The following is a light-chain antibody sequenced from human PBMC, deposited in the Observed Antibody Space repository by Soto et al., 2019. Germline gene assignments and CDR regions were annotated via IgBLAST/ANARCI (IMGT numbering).Light chain of an antibody. J-gene: IGKJ1*01. V-gene: IGKV3-20*01. CDR2: GAS. Sequence: EIVLTQSPATLSLSPGERATPSCTASPSVTNYLAWYQQKPGQAPRLLIHGASTRASGIPDRFSGSGSGTDFTLTISRLEPEDSAMYYCQQYGNSPWTFGQGTKVDIK. CDR1: PSVTNY. CDR3: QQYGNSPWT.